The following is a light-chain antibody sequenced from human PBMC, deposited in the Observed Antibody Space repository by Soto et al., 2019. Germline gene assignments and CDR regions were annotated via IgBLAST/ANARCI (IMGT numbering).Light chain of an antibody. J-gene: IGKJ1*01. V-gene: IGKV1-39*01. CDR3: QQTFSAPGT. Sequence: DIQMTQSPSSLSASVGDRVSVTCRTSQNITKFLNWYQEKPGKAPKVLIYVTSNLENGVPSRFSGSGSGTHVTLSISSRQPEDFATYYCQQTFSAPGTFGPGTRVEIK. CDR1: QNITKF. CDR2: VTS.